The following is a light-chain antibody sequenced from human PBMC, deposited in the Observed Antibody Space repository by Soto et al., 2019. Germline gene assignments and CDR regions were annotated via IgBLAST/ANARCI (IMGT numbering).Light chain of an antibody. J-gene: IGKJ5*01. Sequence: DIVMTQSPDSLAVSLGERATINCKSSQSVLYSSKNKNYLTWYQQKPGQPPKLLIYWASTRECGVPDRFSGSGSGTDFTLTISSLQAEDVAVYYCQQHYITPITFGQGTRLEIK. CDR3: QQHYITPIT. CDR2: WAS. CDR1: QSVLYSSKNKNY. V-gene: IGKV4-1*01.